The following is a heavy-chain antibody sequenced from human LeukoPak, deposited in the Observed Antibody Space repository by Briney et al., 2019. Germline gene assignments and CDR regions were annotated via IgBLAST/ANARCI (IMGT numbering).Heavy chain of an antibody. J-gene: IGHJ4*02. CDR1: GGSISSGSDY. D-gene: IGHD4-11*01. Sequence: SQTLSLTCTVSGGSISSGSDYWSWIRQPAGKGLEWIGRIYTSGSTNYNPSLKSRVTISVDTSKNQFSLKLSSVTAADTAVYYCAREGRSNPFDYWGQGTLVTVSS. V-gene: IGHV4-61*02. CDR2: IYTSGST. CDR3: AREGRSNPFDY.